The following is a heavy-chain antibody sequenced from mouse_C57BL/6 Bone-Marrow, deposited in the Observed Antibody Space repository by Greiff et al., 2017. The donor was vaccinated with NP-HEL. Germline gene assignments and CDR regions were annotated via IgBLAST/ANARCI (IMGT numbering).Heavy chain of an antibody. Sequence: QVQLQQPGAELVRPGSSVKLSCKASGYTFTSYWMDWVKQRPGQGLEWIGNIYPSDSETHYNQKFKDKATLTVDKSSSTAYMQLSSLTSEDSAVYYCARRGYGNPDCFDYWGQGTTPTVSS. V-gene: IGHV1-61*01. J-gene: IGHJ2*01. D-gene: IGHD1-1*01. CDR1: GYTFTSYW. CDR2: IYPSDSET. CDR3: ARRGYGNPDCFDY.